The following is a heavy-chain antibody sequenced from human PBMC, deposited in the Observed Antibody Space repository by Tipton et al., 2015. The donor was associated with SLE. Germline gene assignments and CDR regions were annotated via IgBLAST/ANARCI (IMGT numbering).Heavy chain of an antibody. CDR1: GFTFSSYW. D-gene: IGHD3-22*01. Sequence: GSLRLSCAASGFTFSSYWMHWVRQAPGKGLVWVSRINSDGSSTSYADSVKGRFTISRDNAKNTLYLQMNSLRAEDTAVYYCARDFDYYDSSGYEGYWGQGTLVTVSS. CDR3: ARDFDYYDSSGYEGY. CDR2: INSDGSST. J-gene: IGHJ4*02. V-gene: IGHV3-74*01.